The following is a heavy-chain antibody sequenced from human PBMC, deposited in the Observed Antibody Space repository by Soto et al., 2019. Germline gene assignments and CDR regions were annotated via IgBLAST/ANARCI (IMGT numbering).Heavy chain of an antibody. CDR2: IYYSGST. D-gene: IGHD6-13*01. CDR1: GRSISSYY. V-gene: IGHV4-59*08. CDR3: ATTSYSSSWYFSYTNYYYYGMDV. Sequence: SETLSLTCPVSGRSISSYYWTWLRQPPGKGLAWIGYIYYSGSTNYNPSLKSRVTISVDTSKNQFSLKLSSVTAADTAVYYCATTSYSSSWYFSYTNYYYYGMDVWGQGTTVTVSS. J-gene: IGHJ6*02.